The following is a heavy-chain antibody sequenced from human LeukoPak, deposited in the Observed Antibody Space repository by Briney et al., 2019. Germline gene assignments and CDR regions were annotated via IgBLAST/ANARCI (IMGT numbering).Heavy chain of an antibody. CDR3: ARGGDYVWGSYRPNWFDP. J-gene: IGHJ5*02. CDR2: IGNTET. D-gene: IGHD3-16*02. Sequence: GGSLRLSCAASGFTFDTYAMSWVRQAPGKGLEWVSTIGNTETYYADSVKGRFTISRDNRQNTVYLQMTSLRAEDTAVYYCARGGDYVWGSYRPNWFDPWGQGTLVTVSS. V-gene: IGHV3-23*01. CDR1: GFTFDTYA.